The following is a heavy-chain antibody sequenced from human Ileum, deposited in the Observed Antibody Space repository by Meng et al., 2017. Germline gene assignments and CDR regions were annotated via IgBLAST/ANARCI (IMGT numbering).Heavy chain of an antibody. J-gene: IGHJ4*02. CDR3: AKEGYSSGSAGILNY. CDR1: GFTFSTSV. V-gene: IGHV3-30*01. D-gene: IGHD3-22*01. CDR2: ISVDGNAQ. Sequence: VGLGGGVGQPGGPRRPSCEASGFTFSTSVRHWVRQGPDRGLEWVAAISVDGNAQHYADSVKGRFIISRDNSKHTLSLQMNSLGPDDTAVYFCAKEGYSSGSAGILNYWGQGTLVTVSS.